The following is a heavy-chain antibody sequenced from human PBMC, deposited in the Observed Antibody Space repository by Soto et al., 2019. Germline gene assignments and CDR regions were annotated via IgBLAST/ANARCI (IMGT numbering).Heavy chain of an antibody. J-gene: IGHJ1*01. V-gene: IGHV3-74*01. CDR3: ARLPNKSPQN. CDR1: GFPFSSYW. Sequence: EVQLVESGGGLVQPGGSLRLSCAASGFPFSSYWMTWVRQAPGKGLVWVSSISTDASSTSYADPVKGRFTISRDNAKNTLYLQMNSVRAEDTAVYYCARLPNKSPQNWGQGTLVIVSP. CDR2: ISTDASST.